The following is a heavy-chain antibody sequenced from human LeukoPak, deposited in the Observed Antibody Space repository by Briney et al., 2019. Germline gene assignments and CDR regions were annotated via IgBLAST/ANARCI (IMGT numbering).Heavy chain of an antibody. J-gene: IGHJ4*02. V-gene: IGHV3-15*01. CDR3: TTGQQLYPEFDY. D-gene: IGHD6-13*01. CDR1: GFTFSNAW. Sequence: PGGSLRLSCAASGFTFSNAWMSWVRQAPGKGLEWVGRIKSKTDGGTTDYAAPVKGRFTISRDDSKNTLYLQMNSLKTEDTAVYYCTTGQQLYPEFDYWGQGTLVTVSS. CDR2: IKSKTDGGTT.